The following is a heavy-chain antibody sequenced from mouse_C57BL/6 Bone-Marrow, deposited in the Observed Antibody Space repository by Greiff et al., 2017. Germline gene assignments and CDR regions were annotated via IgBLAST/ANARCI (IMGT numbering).Heavy chain of an antibody. CDR2: IYPRSGNT. CDR1: GYTFTSYG. CDR3: ECDGSIWSSWFAY. V-gene: IGHV1-81*01. Sequence: VQLQQSGAELVRPGASVKLSCKASGYTFTSYGISWVKQRPGQGLEWIGEIYPRSGNTYYNEKFKGKATLTADKSSSTASMELRILTSEDSSVYFCECDGSIWSSWFAYWGQGTLVTVSS. D-gene: IGHD1-1*01. J-gene: IGHJ3*01.